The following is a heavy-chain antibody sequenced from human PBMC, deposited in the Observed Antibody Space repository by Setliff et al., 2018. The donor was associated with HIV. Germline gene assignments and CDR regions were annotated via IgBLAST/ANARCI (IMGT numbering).Heavy chain of an antibody. D-gene: IGHD1-26*01. V-gene: IGHV1-46*01. J-gene: IGHJ4*02. CDR2: INPSGGST. CDR3: ARGWEGGMDY. Sequence: ASVKVSCKASGYTFTNHRIHWVRQAPGQGLERMGMINPSGGSTWYAQKFQGRDTMTGDTSTNTLYMELSSLRSEDTAVYYCARGWEGGMDYWGQGTLVTVSS. CDR1: GYTFTNHR.